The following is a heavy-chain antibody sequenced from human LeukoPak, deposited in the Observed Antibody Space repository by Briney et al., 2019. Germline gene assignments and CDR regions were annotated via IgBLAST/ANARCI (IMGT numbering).Heavy chain of an antibody. D-gene: IGHD4-17*01. V-gene: IGHV3-23*01. J-gene: IGHJ3*01. CDR3: ARDPNGDYIDAFDF. CDR1: GFTFSNYA. CDR2: IKGSGSFT. Sequence: GGSLRLSCSGSGFTFSNYALTSVRQAPGRGLEWVSAIKGSGSFTKYADSVTGRFTISRDNSKNMLYLQMNSLTADDTAIYYCARDPNGDYIDAFDFGGQGTMVTVSS.